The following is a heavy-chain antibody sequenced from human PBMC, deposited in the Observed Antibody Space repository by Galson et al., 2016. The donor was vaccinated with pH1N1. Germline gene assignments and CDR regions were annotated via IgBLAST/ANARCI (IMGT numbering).Heavy chain of an antibody. CDR3: ARAGSSWDTYYYYYGMDV. J-gene: IGHJ6*02. V-gene: IGHV3-7*03. D-gene: IGHD6-13*01. CDR2: IKQDRSEK. CDR1: GFTFSSYW. Sequence: SLRLSCAASGFTFSSYWMSWVRQAPGKGLEWVANIKQDRSEKHYVDSVKGRFTISRDNAKNSLYLQMNSLRAEDTAVYYCARAGSSWDTYYYYYGMDVWGQGTTVTVSS.